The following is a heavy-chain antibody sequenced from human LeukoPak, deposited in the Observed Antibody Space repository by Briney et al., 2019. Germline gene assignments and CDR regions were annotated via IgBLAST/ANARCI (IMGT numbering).Heavy chain of an antibody. CDR2: MHPNTGKT. J-gene: IGHJ4*02. V-gene: IGHV1-8*01. Sequence: ASVNVSCKASGYTFISYEINWVRQAPGQGLEWVGWMHPNTGKTGYAQKFQGRVTMTSDTSIGTAFMELSSLRSDDTAIFYCARGHYGGNRYFDNWGQGTLVTVSS. CDR3: ARGHYGGNRYFDN. D-gene: IGHD4-23*01. CDR1: GYTFISYE.